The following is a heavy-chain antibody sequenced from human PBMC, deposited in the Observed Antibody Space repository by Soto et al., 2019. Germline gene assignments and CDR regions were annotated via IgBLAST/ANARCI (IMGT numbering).Heavy chain of an antibody. CDR2: ISDSGGST. CDR3: AKRGATMVRGVLY. Sequence: EVQLLESGGGLVQPGGSLRLSCVASGFTFSTYAMNWVRQSPGKGLEWVSTISDSGGSTYYADSVKGRFTISRDNSKNTLYLQMNSLRVEDTAIYYCAKRGATMVRGVLYWGQGTLVTVSS. CDR1: GFTFSTYA. D-gene: IGHD3-10*01. J-gene: IGHJ4*02. V-gene: IGHV3-23*01.